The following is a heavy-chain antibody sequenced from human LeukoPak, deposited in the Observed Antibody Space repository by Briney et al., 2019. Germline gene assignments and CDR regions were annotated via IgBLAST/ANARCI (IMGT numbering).Heavy chain of an antibody. V-gene: IGHV3-48*01. J-gene: IGHJ6*03. CDR3: ARASDYYDSSGYYYYYYYMDV. Sequence: GGSLRLSCAASGFTFSSYSMNWVRQAPGKGLEWVSYISSSSTIYYADSVKGRFTISRDNAKNSLYLQMNSLRAEDTAVYYCARASDYYDSSGYYYYYYYMDVWGKGTTVTVSS. CDR1: GFTFSSYS. D-gene: IGHD3-22*01. CDR2: ISSSSTI.